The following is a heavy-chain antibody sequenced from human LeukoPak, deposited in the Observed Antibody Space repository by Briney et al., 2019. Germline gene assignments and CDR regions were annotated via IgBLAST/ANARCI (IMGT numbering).Heavy chain of an antibody. D-gene: IGHD3-10*01. Sequence: SGTLSLTCAVSGGSISGSNWWSWVHQPPGKGLEWIGEIYHSGSTNYNPSLKSRVTISVDKSKNQFSLKLSSVTAADTAVYYCARGSHKLWFGEFFDYWGHGTLVTVSS. CDR3: ARGSHKLWFGEFFDY. CDR1: GGSISGSNW. V-gene: IGHV4-4*02. J-gene: IGHJ4*01. CDR2: IYHSGST.